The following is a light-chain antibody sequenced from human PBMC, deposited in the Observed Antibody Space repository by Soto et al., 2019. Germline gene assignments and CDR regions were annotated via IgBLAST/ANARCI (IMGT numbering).Light chain of an antibody. CDR3: CSYAGGSTFYV. J-gene: IGLJ1*01. V-gene: IGLV2-23*03. CDR2: EGS. Sequence: QSVLTQPASVSGSPGQSITIPCTGTSSDVGSYDLVSWYQQHPGKAPQLMIYEGSKRPSGVSNRFSGSKSGNTASLTISGLQADDQADYYCCSYAGGSTFYVFGSGTKVTV. CDR1: SSDVGSYDL.